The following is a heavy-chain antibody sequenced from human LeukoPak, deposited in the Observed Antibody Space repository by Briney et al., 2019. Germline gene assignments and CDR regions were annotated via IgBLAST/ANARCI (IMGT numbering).Heavy chain of an antibody. D-gene: IGHD3-22*01. CDR1: RFTFSSYA. Sequence: GGSLRLSCAASRFTFSSYAMSWVRQAPGKGLEWVSAISGSGGTTSYPDSVKGRFTISRDNPRNTLYMQMNSLRAEDTALYYCAIMHPYYDGSGYWVQWGQGTLVTVSS. V-gene: IGHV3-23*01. CDR3: AIMHPYYDGSGYWVQ. CDR2: ISGSGGTT. J-gene: IGHJ4*02.